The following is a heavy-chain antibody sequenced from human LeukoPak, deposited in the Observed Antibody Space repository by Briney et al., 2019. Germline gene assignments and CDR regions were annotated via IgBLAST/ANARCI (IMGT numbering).Heavy chain of an antibody. Sequence: SETLSLTCAVYGGSFSGYYWSWLRQPPGKGLEWIGEINPSGSTNYNPSLKSRVTISVDTSKNQFSLKLSSVTAADPAVYYCARGLSSGWLVFDYWGQGTLVTVSS. D-gene: IGHD6-19*01. V-gene: IGHV4-34*01. J-gene: IGHJ4*02. CDR1: GGSFSGYY. CDR3: ARGLSSGWLVFDY. CDR2: INPSGST.